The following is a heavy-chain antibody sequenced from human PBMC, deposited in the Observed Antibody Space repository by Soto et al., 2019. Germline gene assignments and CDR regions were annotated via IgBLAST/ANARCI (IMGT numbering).Heavy chain of an antibody. CDR3: ARDGGRHSVGIDY. V-gene: IGHV1-69*01. CDR1: GGTFSSYS. J-gene: IGHJ4*02. CDR2: IIPIFGTA. Sequence: QVQLVQSGAEVKKPGSSVKVSCKASGGTFSSYSINWVRQAPGQGLEWMGAIIPIFGTANYAQTFQGRVTITADESTSTAYMELSSLRSEDTAGYYCARDGGRHSVGIDYWGQGTLVTVSS. D-gene: IGHD1-26*01.